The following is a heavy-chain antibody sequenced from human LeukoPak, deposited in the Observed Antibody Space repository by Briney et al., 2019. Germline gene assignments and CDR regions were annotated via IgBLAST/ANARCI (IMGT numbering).Heavy chain of an antibody. J-gene: IGHJ4*02. CDR1: GFTFSSYS. CDR3: ARDIEYSSSSPCY. Sequence: PGGSLRLSCAASGFTFSSYSMNWVRQAPGKGLEWVSSISSSSSYIYYADSVKGRFTISRDNAKNSLYLQMNSLRAEDTAVYYCARDIEYSSSSPCYWGQGTLVTVSS. D-gene: IGHD6-6*01. V-gene: IGHV3-21*01. CDR2: ISSSSSYI.